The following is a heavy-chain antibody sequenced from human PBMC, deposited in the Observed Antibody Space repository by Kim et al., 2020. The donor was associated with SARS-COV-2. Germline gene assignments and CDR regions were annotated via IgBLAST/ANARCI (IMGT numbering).Heavy chain of an antibody. J-gene: IGHJ3*02. D-gene: IGHD1-26*01. Sequence: GGSLRLSCAASGFTFSNAWMSGVRQAPGKGLEWVGRIKSKTDGGTTDYAAPVKGRFTISRDDSKNTLYLQMNSLKTEDTAVYYCTTGPYSGSSEADAFDIWGQGTMVTVSS. V-gene: IGHV3-15*01. CDR3: TTGPYSGSSEADAFDI. CDR1: GFTFSNAW. CDR2: IKSKTDGGTT.